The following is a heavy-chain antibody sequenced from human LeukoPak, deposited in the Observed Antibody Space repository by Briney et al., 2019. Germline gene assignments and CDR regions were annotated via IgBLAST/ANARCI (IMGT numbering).Heavy chain of an antibody. J-gene: IGHJ5*02. CDR3: ARDLEYCSSTSCYNWFDP. Sequence: GGSLRLSCAASGFTFSSYAKHWVRQAPGKGLEWVAVISYDGSNKYYADSVKGRFTISRDNSKNTLYLQMNSLRAEDTAVYYCARDLEYCSSTSCYNWFDPWGQGTLVTVSS. CDR1: GFTFSSYA. D-gene: IGHD2-2*01. V-gene: IGHV3-30-3*01. CDR2: ISYDGSNK.